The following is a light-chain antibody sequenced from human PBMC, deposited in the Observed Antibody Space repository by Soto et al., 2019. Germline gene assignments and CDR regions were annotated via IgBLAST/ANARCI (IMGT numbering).Light chain of an antibody. V-gene: IGKV3-11*01. CDR2: DAS. CDR3: QQRSNWPLT. J-gene: IGKJ4*01. Sequence: EIMLTQSPATLSLSPGERATLSCRASQSVSSYLAWYQQEPGQAPRLLIYDASNRATGIPARFSGSGSGTDFTLTISSLEPEDFAVYYCQQRSNWPLTFGGGTKVEIK. CDR1: QSVSSY.